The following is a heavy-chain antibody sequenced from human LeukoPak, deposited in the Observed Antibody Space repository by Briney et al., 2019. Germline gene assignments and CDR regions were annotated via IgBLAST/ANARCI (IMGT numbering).Heavy chain of an antibody. CDR2: IKQDGSDK. CDR3: ARSLGYCSAGSCFPFDY. J-gene: IGHJ4*02. Sequence: GGSLRLSCAASGFTFSSYEMNWVRQAPGKGLEWVANIKQDGSDKYYVDSVKGRFTISRDNAKNSLYLQMNSLRAEDTAVYYCARSLGYCSAGSCFPFDYWGQGTLVTVSS. CDR1: GFTFSSYE. V-gene: IGHV3-7*05. D-gene: IGHD2-15*01.